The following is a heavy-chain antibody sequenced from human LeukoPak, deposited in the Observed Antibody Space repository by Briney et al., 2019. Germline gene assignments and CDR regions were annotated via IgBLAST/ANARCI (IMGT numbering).Heavy chain of an antibody. CDR3: ARSRVGPTLFDY. CDR2: INSDGSIT. CDR1: GFTFSNYW. V-gene: IGHV3-74*01. Sequence: GGPLRLSCAASGFTFSNYWMHWVRQAPGKGLVWVSRINSDGSITSYADSVEGRFTISRDNAKNTLYLQMNSLRAEDTAVYYCARSRVGPTLFDYWGQGTLVTVSS. D-gene: IGHD1-26*01. J-gene: IGHJ4*02.